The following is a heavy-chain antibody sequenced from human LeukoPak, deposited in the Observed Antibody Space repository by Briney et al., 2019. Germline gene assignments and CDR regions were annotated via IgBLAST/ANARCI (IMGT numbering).Heavy chain of an antibody. D-gene: IGHD1-20*01. Sequence: GGSLRLSCAASGFTFSAFAMSWVRQAPGKGLEWVSAVSGSGRSTFFADSLKGRFTISRDNSKNTLYLQMNSLRAEDTALYYCAKAANWNDRHNYNYYYGMDAWGQGTTVTVSS. CDR3: AKAANWNDRHNYNYYYGMDA. CDR1: GFTFSAFA. CDR2: VSGSGRST. V-gene: IGHV3-23*01. J-gene: IGHJ6*02.